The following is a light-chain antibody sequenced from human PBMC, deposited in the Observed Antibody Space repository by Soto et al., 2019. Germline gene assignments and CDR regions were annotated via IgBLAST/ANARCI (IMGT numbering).Light chain of an antibody. V-gene: IGLV2-14*01. CDR3: SPNTTSSPWV. CDR2: DVS. Sequence: ALTQPASVSGSPGQSITISCTGTSSDVGGYNYVSWYQQHPGKAPKLMIYDVSNRPSGVSNRFSGSKSGNTASLTISGLQAEDGVDYHSSPNTTSSPWVFGGGPKLPVL. CDR1: SSDVGGYNY. J-gene: IGLJ3*02.